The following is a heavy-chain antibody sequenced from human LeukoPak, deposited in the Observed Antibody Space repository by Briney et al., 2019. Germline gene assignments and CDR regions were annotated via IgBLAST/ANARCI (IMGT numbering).Heavy chain of an antibody. Sequence: SETLFLTCTVSGGSISSSSYYWGWIRQPPGKGLEWIGSIYYSGSTYYNPSLKSRVTISVDTSKNQFSLKLSSVTAADTAVYYCARDWGAHPVVPIHYFDYWGQGTLVTVSS. J-gene: IGHJ4*02. CDR2: IYYSGST. V-gene: IGHV4-39*07. D-gene: IGHD2-21*01. CDR3: ARDWGAHPVVPIHYFDY. CDR1: GGSISSSSYY.